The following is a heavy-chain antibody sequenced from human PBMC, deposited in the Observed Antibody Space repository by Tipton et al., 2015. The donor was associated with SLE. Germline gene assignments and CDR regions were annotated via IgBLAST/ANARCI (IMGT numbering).Heavy chain of an antibody. Sequence: QSGAEVKKPGASVKVSCKASGYTFTTYGISWVRQAPGQGLEWMGWISPYNGNTKSAQKFQGRVTMTTDTSTSTAYMELRSLRSDDSAVYYWARDGRIEYGDIVFFLHSGLGTLVTVSS. CDR2: ISPYNGNT. J-gene: IGHJ1*01. CDR3: ARDGRIEYGDIVFFLH. CDR1: GYTFTTYG. D-gene: IGHD4-17*01. V-gene: IGHV1-18*01.